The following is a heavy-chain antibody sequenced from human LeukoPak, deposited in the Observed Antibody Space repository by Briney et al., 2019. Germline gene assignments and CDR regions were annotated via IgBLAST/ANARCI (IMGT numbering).Heavy chain of an antibody. D-gene: IGHD1-26*01. V-gene: IGHV5-51*01. CDR2: IYVGDSDT. CDR1: GYSFANYW. Sequence: GESLKISCRGSGYSFANYWIGWVRQMPGRGLEWMGMIYVGDSDTRYSPSFQGQVTISADKSVSTAYLQWSSLKASDTAMYYCARLAHEWDPFQHWGQGTLVTVSS. J-gene: IGHJ1*01. CDR3: ARLAHEWDPFQH.